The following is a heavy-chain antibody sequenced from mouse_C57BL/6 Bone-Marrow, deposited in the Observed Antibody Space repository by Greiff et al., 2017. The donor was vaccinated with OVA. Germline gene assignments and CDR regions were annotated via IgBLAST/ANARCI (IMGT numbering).Heavy chain of an antibody. CDR3: TKLLDAMDY. Sequence: EVQVVESGEGLVKPGGSLKLSCAASGFTFSSYAMYWVRQTPEKRLEWVAYISSGNDYTNYADNVKGRFTISRDNARNTLYLQMSRLKSEDTAVYYGTKLLDAMDYWDQGTSVTVSS. J-gene: IGHJ4*01. CDR1: GFTFSSYA. V-gene: IGHV5-9-1*02. CDR2: ISSGNDYT. D-gene: IGHD1-1*01.